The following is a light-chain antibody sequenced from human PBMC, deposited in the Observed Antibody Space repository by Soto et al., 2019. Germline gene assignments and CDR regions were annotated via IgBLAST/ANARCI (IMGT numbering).Light chain of an antibody. J-gene: IGKJ1*01. CDR3: QQYYNWRPR. V-gene: IGKV3-15*01. CDR2: GAY. CDR1: QSVGRS. Sequence: EIVLTQSPATLSLSPGERCTRSGLASQSVGRSLAWYQQKPGQAHRLLIYGAYTRATGITARFSGSGSGTEFTLTISSLQSEDFAVYYCQQYYNWRPRFGQGTKVDIK.